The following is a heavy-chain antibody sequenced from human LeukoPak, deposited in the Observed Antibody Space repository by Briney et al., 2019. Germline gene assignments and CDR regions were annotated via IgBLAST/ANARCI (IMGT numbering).Heavy chain of an antibody. J-gene: IGHJ4*02. CDR1: GFTFSDYH. Sequence: PGGSLRLSCAASGFTFSDYHMNWVRQAPGKGLEWVSHITYSGSETNYADSVKGRFTISRDNAKNSLYLQMSSLRAEDTAVYYCARVVGSPKLYFDSWGQGILVTVSS. CDR2: ITYSGSET. V-gene: IGHV3-48*03. D-gene: IGHD2-21*01. CDR3: ARVVGSPKLYFDS.